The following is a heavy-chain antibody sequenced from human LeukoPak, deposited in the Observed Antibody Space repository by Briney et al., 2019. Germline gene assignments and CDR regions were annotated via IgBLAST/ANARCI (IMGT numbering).Heavy chain of an antibody. CDR2: ISWNSGSI. V-gene: IGHV3-9*03. CDR3: AKADSSGYWVFDY. J-gene: IGHJ4*02. CDR1: GFTFDDYA. Sequence: GGSLRLSCAASGFTFDDYAMHWVRQAPGKGLEWVSGISWNSGSIGYADSVKGRSTISRDNAKNSLYLQMNSLRAEDMALYYCAKADSSGYWVFDYWGQGTLVTVSS. D-gene: IGHD3-22*01.